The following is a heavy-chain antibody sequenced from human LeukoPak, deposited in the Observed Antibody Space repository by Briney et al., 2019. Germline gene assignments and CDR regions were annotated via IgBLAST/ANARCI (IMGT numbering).Heavy chain of an antibody. Sequence: ASVKVSCKTSGYTFSGYYIHWVRQAPRQGLEWLGRIDPKSGGTGFAHNFQGRVTMTTDTSISTVYMDLSSLRSDDTAVYYCARDSRVSADCWGQGTLVTVSS. J-gene: IGHJ4*02. CDR2: IDPKSGGT. CDR3: ARDSRVSADC. CDR1: GYTFSGYY. D-gene: IGHD2-8*01. V-gene: IGHV1-2*06.